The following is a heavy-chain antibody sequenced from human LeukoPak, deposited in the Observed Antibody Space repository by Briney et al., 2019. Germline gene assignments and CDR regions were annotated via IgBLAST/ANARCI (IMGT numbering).Heavy chain of an antibody. CDR1: GLTFSNFA. CDR2: ITGSGGRT. D-gene: IGHD2-2*02. Sequence: GGSLRLSCAASGLTFSNFAMSWVRQAPGKGLEWVSMITGSGGRTFYADSVKGRFTISRDNSRDTLYLQMSSLRADDAAVYYCAKMKGPGLYLQYSMDVWGEGTTVTVSS. J-gene: IGHJ6*03. V-gene: IGHV3-23*01. CDR3: AKMKGPGLYLQYSMDV.